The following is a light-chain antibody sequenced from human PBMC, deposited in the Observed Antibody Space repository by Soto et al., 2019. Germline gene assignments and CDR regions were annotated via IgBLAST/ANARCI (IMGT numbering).Light chain of an antibody. CDR2: GAS. CDR1: QSVTSNF. CDR3: QQSYSTPRT. Sequence: EIVLTQSPGTLSLSPGERATLSCRASQSVTSNFLAWHQQKPGQAPRLLIYGASSRAAGIPDRFSGSGSGTDFTLTISSLQPEDFATYYCQQSYSTPRTFGQGTKVDIK. J-gene: IGKJ1*01. V-gene: IGKV3-20*01.